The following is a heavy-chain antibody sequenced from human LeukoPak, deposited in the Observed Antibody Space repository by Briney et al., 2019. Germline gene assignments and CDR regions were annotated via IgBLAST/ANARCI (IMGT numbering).Heavy chain of an antibody. CDR1: GFTFSSYR. D-gene: IGHD3-10*01. V-gene: IGHV3-30*18. CDR2: ISNDGINK. Sequence: PGGSLRLSCAASGFTFSSYRMHWVRQAPGKGLEWAAVISNDGINKFYADSVKGRFTISRDNFENTLFLRMNSLRVEDSAVYYCAKEPYDSGSSFDYWGQGTLVTVSS. J-gene: IGHJ4*02. CDR3: AKEPYDSGSSFDY.